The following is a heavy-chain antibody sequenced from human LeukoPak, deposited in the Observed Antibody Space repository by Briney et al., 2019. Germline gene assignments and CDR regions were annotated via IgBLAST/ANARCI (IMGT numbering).Heavy chain of an antibody. CDR2: MNPNSGNT. CDR1: GGTFSSYA. Sequence: ASVKVSCKASGGTFSSYAISWVRQAPGQGLEWMGWMNPNSGNTGYAQKFQGRVTITRNTSITTAFMELSSLTSEDTAVYYCARDIAGTTLGGWFDPWGQGTLITVSS. CDR3: ARDIAGTTLGGWFDP. V-gene: IGHV1-8*03. D-gene: IGHD1-1*01. J-gene: IGHJ5*02.